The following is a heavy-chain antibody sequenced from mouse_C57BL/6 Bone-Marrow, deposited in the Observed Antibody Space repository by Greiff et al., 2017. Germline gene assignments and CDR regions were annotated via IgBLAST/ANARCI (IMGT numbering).Heavy chain of an antibody. CDR1: CYSITSGYY. CDR2: IIYDGSN. Sequence: EVKLQESGTGLVKPSPSLSLTCSVTCYSITSGYYWNWIRQFPGNKLEWMGYIIYDGSNNYNPSLKNRSSITRNTSKNQFFLKLNSVTTEDTATYYCAREGYYYGSSYFDYWCQGTTLTVSS. D-gene: IGHD1-1*01. V-gene: IGHV3-6*01. CDR3: AREGYYYGSSYFDY. J-gene: IGHJ2*01.